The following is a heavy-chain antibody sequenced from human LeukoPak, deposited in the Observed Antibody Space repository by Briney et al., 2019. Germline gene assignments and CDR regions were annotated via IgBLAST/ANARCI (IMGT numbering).Heavy chain of an antibody. CDR1: GFTFSSYA. D-gene: IGHD3-9*01. CDR3: AKSEDYDILTGYYPLDY. V-gene: IGHV3-23*01. CDR2: ISGSGGST. J-gene: IGHJ4*02. Sequence: QPGGSLRLSCAASGFTFSSYAMSRVRQAPGKGLEWVSAISGSGGSTYYADSVKGRFTISRDNSKNTLYLQMNSLRAEDTAVYYCAKSEDYDILTGYYPLDYWGQGTLVTVSS.